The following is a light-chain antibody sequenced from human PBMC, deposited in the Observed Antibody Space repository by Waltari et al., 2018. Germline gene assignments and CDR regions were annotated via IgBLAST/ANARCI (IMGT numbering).Light chain of an antibody. CDR3: SSYAGSNDYV. J-gene: IGLJ1*01. CDR1: SSAVGGYNY. Sequence: QSALTQPPSASGSPGQSVTISCTGTSSAVGGYNYVPWYQQHPGKAPTLMIYEVSNRPSGVPDRFSGSKSGNTASLTVSGLQAEDEADYYCSSYAGSNDYVFGTGTKVTVL. CDR2: EVS. V-gene: IGLV2-8*01.